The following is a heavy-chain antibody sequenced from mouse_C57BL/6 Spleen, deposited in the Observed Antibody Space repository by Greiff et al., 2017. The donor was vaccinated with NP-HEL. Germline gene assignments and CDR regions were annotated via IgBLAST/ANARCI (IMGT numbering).Heavy chain of an antibody. CDR2: IYPSDSEP. CDR3: AIRITTVVVPDY. J-gene: IGHJ2*01. Sequence: QVQLQQPGAELVRPGSSVKLSCKASGYTFTSYWMDWVKQRPGQGLEWIGNIYPSDSEPHYNQKFKDKATLTVDKSSSTAYMQLSSLTSEDSAVYYCAIRITTVVVPDYWGRGTTLTVSS. CDR1: GYTFTSYW. V-gene: IGHV1-61*01. D-gene: IGHD1-1*01.